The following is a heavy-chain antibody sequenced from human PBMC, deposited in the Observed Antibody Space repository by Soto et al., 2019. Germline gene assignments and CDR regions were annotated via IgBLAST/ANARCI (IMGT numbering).Heavy chain of an antibody. J-gene: IGHJ4*02. Sequence: GGSLRLSCAASGFIFRDWFMSWIRQAPGKGLEWISYISKDSGRATRYADSVKGRFTISRDNAKNSLYLQMNSLSAEDTAVYYCARSTLRYYSDTSGYHFDHWGQGTLVTVSS. CDR1: GFIFRDWF. D-gene: IGHD3-22*01. CDR2: ISKDSGRAT. CDR3: ARSTLRYYSDTSGYHFDH. V-gene: IGHV3-11*01.